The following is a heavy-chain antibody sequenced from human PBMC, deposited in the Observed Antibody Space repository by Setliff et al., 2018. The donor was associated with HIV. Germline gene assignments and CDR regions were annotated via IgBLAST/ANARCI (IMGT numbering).Heavy chain of an antibody. Sequence: PSETLSLTCSLSGDSVTTFNYYWAWIRRPPGKGLEWIGSIYSGGTTYHSPSLKSRVTVSADTTKNQFFLKLNSVTAADTAIYYCARHRGVRDPSGWYGISWFDPWGQGTLVTVSS. J-gene: IGHJ5*02. V-gene: IGHV4-39*07. CDR2: IYSGGTT. CDR3: ARHRGVRDPSGWYGISWFDP. D-gene: IGHD6-19*01. CDR1: GDSVTTFNYY.